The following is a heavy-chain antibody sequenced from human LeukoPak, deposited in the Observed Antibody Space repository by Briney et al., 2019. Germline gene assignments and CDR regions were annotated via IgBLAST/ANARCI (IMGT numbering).Heavy chain of an antibody. CDR3: ARDLPPYSSSWSFGMDV. CDR2: IIPILGIA. Sequence: ASVKVSCKASGYTFTSYYMHWVRQAPGQGLEWMGRIIPILGIANYAQKFQGRVTITADKSTSTAYMELSSLRSEDTAVYYCARDLPPYSSSWSFGMDVWGQGTTVTVSS. CDR1: GYTFTSYY. D-gene: IGHD6-13*01. V-gene: IGHV1-69*04. J-gene: IGHJ6*02.